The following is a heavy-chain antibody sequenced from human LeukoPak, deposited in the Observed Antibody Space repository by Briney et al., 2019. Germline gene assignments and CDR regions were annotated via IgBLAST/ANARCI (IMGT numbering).Heavy chain of an antibody. CDR3: ARRGYGNGSFDS. CDR2: IYYSGAT. CDR1: GGSMTNYY. J-gene: IGHJ4*02. V-gene: IGHV4-59*08. Sequence: PSETLSLTCTVSGGSMTNYYWGWIRQSPGKGVESIGYIYYSGATTYNPSLKSRVTISVDTSKNQFSLKLNSVTAADTAVYYCARRGYGNGSFDSWGQGALVTVSS. D-gene: IGHD6-19*01.